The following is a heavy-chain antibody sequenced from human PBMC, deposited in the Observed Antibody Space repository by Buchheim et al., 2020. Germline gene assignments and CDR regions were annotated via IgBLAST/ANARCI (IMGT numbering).Heavy chain of an antibody. D-gene: IGHD2-21*01. CDR3: ARRCGSPQNYYFDY. V-gene: IGHV4-31*03. CDR2: IYYSGST. J-gene: IGHJ4*02. Sequence: QVQLQESGPGLVKPSHTLSLTCTVSGGSISSGGYYWSWMRQHPGKGLEWSGYIYYSGSTYYNPSLKSRATISVDTSQNQFSLKLSSVTAADTAVYYCARRCGSPQNYYFDYWGQGTL. CDR1: GGSISSGGYY.